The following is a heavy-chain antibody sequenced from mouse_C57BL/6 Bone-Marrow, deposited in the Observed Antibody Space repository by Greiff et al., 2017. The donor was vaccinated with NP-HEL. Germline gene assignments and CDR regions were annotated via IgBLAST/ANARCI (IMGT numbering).Heavy chain of an antibody. CDR1: GFTFSDYG. CDR3: ARRVGRNDYYAMDY. J-gene: IGHJ4*01. D-gene: IGHD4-1*01. V-gene: IGHV5-17*01. Sequence: EVKLMESGGGLVKPGGSLKLSCAASGFTFSDYGMHWVRQAPEKGLEWVAYISSGSSTIYYADTVKGRFTLSRDNAKNTLFLQMTSLRSEDTAMYYCARRVGRNDYYAMDYWGQGTSVTVSS. CDR2: ISSGSSTI.